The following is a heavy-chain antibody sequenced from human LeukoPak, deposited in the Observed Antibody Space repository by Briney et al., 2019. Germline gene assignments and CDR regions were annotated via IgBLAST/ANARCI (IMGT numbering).Heavy chain of an antibody. CDR3: ARASYYYDSSGYYYFDY. V-gene: IGHV3-11*01. D-gene: IGHD3-22*01. Sequence: PGGSLRLSCAASGFTFSDYYMSWIRQAPGKGLEWVSYMSSSGSTIYYADSVKGRFTISRDNAKNSLYLQMNSLRAEDTAVYYCARASYYYDSSGYYYFDYWGQGTLVTVSS. CDR1: GFTFSDYY. CDR2: MSSSGSTI. J-gene: IGHJ4*02.